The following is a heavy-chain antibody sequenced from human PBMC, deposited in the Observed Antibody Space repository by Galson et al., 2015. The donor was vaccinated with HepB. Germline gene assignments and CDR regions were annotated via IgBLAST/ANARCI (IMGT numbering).Heavy chain of an antibody. CDR3: ARDNGAGSGNYYFDY. CDR1: GFSLSTSGVG. Sequence: PALVKPTQTLTLTCTFSGFSLSTSGVGVGWVRQPPGKALEWLALISWDDDKRYNPSLKSRLTITKDTSKTRVVLTMTNMDPVDTATYYCARDNGAGSGNYYFDYWGQGTLVTVSS. V-gene: IGHV2-5*02. CDR2: ISWDDDK. D-gene: IGHD3-10*01. J-gene: IGHJ4*02.